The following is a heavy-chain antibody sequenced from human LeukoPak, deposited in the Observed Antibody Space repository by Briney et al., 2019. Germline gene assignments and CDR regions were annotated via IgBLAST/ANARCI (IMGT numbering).Heavy chain of an antibody. Sequence: SETLSLTCTVSGGSISSDGYYWGWIRQPPGKGLAWIGSIYYGGSTYSNPSLKSRVTISVDTSKSQFSLRLSSVTAADTAVYYCARHGWCSGGSCYLGGFDYWGQGILVTVSS. J-gene: IGHJ4*02. CDR2: IYYGGST. D-gene: IGHD2-15*01. CDR1: GGSISSDGYY. V-gene: IGHV4-39*01. CDR3: ARHGWCSGGSCYLGGFDY.